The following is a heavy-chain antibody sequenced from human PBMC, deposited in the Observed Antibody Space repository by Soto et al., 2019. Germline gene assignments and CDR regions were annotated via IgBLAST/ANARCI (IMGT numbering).Heavy chain of an antibody. CDR2: VYSGSAT. J-gene: IGHJ4*02. CDR3: AIGIAVAGGFDY. Sequence: GGSLRLSCAASGFIVSDNYMNWVRQAPGKGLEWLSVVYSGSATYYADSVKGWVTMTRDTSISTAYMELSRLRSDDTAVYYCAIGIAVAGGFDYWGQGTLVTVSS. D-gene: IGHD6-19*01. V-gene: IGHV3-53*05. CDR1: GFIVSDNY.